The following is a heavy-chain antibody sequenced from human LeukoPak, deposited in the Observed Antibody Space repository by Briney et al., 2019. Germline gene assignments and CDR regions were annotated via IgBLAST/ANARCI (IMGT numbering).Heavy chain of an antibody. Sequence: GGSLRLSCEVSGFTFSSYAMSWVRQAPGKGLEWVSGFSGSGGFTYHADSVKGRFTISRDNSKNTLYLQMNSLRAEDTALYYCAKDRYFVPRAFDVWGQGTMVTVSS. CDR3: AKDRYFVPRAFDV. CDR2: FSGSGGFT. V-gene: IGHV3-23*01. CDR1: GFTFSSYA. J-gene: IGHJ3*01. D-gene: IGHD3-9*01.